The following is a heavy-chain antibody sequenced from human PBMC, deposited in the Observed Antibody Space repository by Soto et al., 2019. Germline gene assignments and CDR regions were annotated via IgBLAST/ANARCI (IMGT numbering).Heavy chain of an antibody. V-gene: IGHV3-23*01. J-gene: IGHJ6*02. CDR1: GFTLSTYA. D-gene: IGHD6-6*01. CDR3: VRERQLGV. Sequence: EGQLLESGGRLVQPGESLRLSCAASGFTLSTYAMSWARQAPGKGLEWVSVIDASGGTTYTDSVKGRFTISRDNSKNTLYLQMNSLRVEDTAVYYCVRERQLGVWGQGTTVTVSS. CDR2: IDASGGTT.